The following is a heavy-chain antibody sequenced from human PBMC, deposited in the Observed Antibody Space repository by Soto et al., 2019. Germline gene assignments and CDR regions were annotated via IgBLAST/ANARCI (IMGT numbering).Heavy chain of an antibody. Sequence: GGSLRLSCAASGFTFGSYGMHWVRQAPGKGLEWVAVIWYDGSNKYYADSVKGRFTISRDNSKKTVYLQMNSLRAEDTAVYYCARDHIALDYWGQGTQVTAPQ. CDR2: IWYDGSNK. CDR1: GFTFGSYG. V-gene: IGHV3-33*01. CDR3: ARDHIALDY. J-gene: IGHJ4*02. D-gene: IGHD6-13*01.